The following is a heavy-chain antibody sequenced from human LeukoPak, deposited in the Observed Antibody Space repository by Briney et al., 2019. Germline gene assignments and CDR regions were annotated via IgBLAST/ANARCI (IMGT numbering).Heavy chain of an antibody. V-gene: IGHV1-2*02. CDR1: GYTFTDYY. Sequence: ASVKVSCKASGYTFTDYYTYWVRQAPGQGLEWMGWINPSSGGTNHDEKFQGRVTMTRDTYITTAYLELSGLPSDDTAVYYCASPLSRIVGAINFWGQGTAVTVSS. CDR3: ASPLSRIVGAINF. CDR2: INPSSGGT. D-gene: IGHD1-26*01. J-gene: IGHJ4*02.